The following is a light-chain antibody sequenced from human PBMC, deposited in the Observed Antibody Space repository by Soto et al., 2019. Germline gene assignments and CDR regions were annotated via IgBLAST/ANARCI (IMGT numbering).Light chain of an antibody. J-gene: IGLJ7*01. CDR3: SSYTSSSTLV. V-gene: IGLV2-14*01. CDR2: DVS. Sequence: QSVLTQPASVSGSHGQAITISCTGTSSDVGGSNYVSWYQQHPGKAPKLMIYDVSNRPSGVSNRFPGSKSGNTASLTISGLQAEDEADYYCSSYTSSSTLVFGGGTQLTVL. CDR1: SSDVGGSNY.